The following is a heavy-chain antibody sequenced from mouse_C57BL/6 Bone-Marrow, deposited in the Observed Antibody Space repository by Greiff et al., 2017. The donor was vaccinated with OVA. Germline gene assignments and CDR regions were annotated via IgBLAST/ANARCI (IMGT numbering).Heavy chain of an antibody. CDR3: ARHEASLPRHPWFAY. V-gene: IGHV1-62-2*01. CDR2: FYPGSGSI. J-gene: IGHJ3*01. Sequence: QVQLKESGAELARPGASVKLSCKASGYTFTEYTIHWVKQRSGQGLEWIGWFYPGSGSIKYNEKFKDKATLTADKSSSTVYMELSRLTSEDSAVYFCARHEASLPRHPWFAYWGQGTLVTVSA. D-gene: IGHD2-1*01. CDR1: GYTFTEYT.